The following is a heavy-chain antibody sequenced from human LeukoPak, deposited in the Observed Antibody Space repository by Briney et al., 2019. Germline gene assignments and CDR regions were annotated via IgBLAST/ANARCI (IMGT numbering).Heavy chain of an antibody. CDR2: ISGSGGST. Sequence: GGSLRLSCAASGFTFSTYAMNWVRQAPGKGLEWVSAISGSGGSTYYADSVKGRLTISRDNSKNTLYLRMNSLRAEDTAVYYCARDPPSNVVATPFDYWGQGTRVTVSS. CDR1: GFTFSTYA. D-gene: IGHD2-15*01. J-gene: IGHJ4*02. CDR3: ARDPPSNVVATPFDY. V-gene: IGHV3-23*01.